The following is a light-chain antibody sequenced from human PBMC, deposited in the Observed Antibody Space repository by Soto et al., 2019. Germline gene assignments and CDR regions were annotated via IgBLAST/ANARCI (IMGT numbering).Light chain of an antibody. V-gene: IGKV3-15*01. CDR3: QQYSMWPLS. CDR1: QTVYSN. Sequence: DIVMTQSPATLSVSPGERATLSCRASQTVYSNLAWYQQKPGQAPRLLLYVASTRAAGIPARFSASGSGTEFTLTISSLQSEDFAVDFCQQYSMWPLSFGGGTKVEIK. J-gene: IGKJ4*01. CDR2: VAS.